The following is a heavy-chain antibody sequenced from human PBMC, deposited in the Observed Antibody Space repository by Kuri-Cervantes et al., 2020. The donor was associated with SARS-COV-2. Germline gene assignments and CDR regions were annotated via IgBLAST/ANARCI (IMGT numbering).Heavy chain of an antibody. Sequence: SCKASGYTFTGYYMHWVRQAPGRGLEWVSIIDDSGVNTYYADSVEGRFTISRDNSKNTLYLQMNNLRADDTAVYYCARSQGEWDLLVPIAYWGRGTLVTVSS. CDR1: GYTFTGYY. CDR2: IDDSGVNT. J-gene: IGHJ4*02. V-gene: IGHV3-23*01. D-gene: IGHD1-26*01. CDR3: ARSQGEWDLLVPIAY.